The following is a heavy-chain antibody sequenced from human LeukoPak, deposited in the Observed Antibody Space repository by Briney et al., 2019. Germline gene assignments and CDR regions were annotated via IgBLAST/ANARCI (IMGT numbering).Heavy chain of an antibody. CDR1: GFTFDDYA. Sequence: PGGSLRLSCAASGFTFDDYAMHWVRQAPGKGLEWLSIISWNSGYIGYADSVKGRFTISRDNAKNSLYLQMDSLRAEDTAFYYCAKVRGTYSSGFFFDYWGQGTPVTVSS. CDR2: ISWNSGYI. J-gene: IGHJ4*02. V-gene: IGHV3-9*01. D-gene: IGHD6-19*01. CDR3: AKVRGTYSSGFFFDY.